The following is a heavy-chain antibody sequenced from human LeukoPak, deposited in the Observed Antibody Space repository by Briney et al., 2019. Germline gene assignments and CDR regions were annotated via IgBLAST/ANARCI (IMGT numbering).Heavy chain of an antibody. V-gene: IGHV1-8*01. CDR1: GYTFTSYD. CDR3: ARETDGSGNFDY. Sequence: APVKVSCKASGYTFTSYDINWVRQATGQGLEWMGWMNPNSGNTGYAQKFQGRVTMTRNTSISTAYMELSSLRSEDTAVYYCARETDGSGNFDYWGQGTLVTVSS. J-gene: IGHJ4*02. CDR2: MNPNSGNT. D-gene: IGHD3-10*01.